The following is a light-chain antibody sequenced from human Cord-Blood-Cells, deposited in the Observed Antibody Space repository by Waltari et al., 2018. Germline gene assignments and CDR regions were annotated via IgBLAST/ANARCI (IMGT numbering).Light chain of an antibody. CDR1: QGISSY. V-gene: IGKV1-9*01. CDR2: AAS. Sequence: DIQLTQSPSFLSASVGDRVTITCRASQGISSYLAWYQQKPGKAPKLLSYAASTLQSGVPSRFSGSGSGTEFTLTISSLQPEDFATYYCQHLNSYPYTFGQGTKLEIK. CDR3: QHLNSYPYT. J-gene: IGKJ2*01.